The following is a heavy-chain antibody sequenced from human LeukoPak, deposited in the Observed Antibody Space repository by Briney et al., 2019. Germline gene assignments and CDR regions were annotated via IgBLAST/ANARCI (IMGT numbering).Heavy chain of an antibody. J-gene: IGHJ4*02. CDR2: IWYDGSNK. Sequence: PGGSLRLSCAASGLTFSSYGMHWVRQAPGKGLEWVAVIWYDGSNKYYADSVKGRFTISRDNSKNTLYLQMNSLRAEDTAVYYCARDLERYCSGGSCYGFDYWGQGTLVTVSS. CDR1: GLTFSSYG. D-gene: IGHD2-15*01. CDR3: ARDLERYCSGGSCYGFDY. V-gene: IGHV3-33*01.